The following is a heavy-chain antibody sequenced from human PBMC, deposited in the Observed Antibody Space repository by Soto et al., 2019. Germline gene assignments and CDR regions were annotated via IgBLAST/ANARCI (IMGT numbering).Heavy chain of an antibody. CDR3: ARELAPAAMADGFDI. V-gene: IGHV3-11*01. Sequence: LRLSCAASGFTFSDYYMTWIRQAPGKGLEWVSYISSSGSAIYYADSVKGRFTISRDNAKNSLYLQMNSLRAADTAVYFCARELAPAAMADGFDIWGQGTMVTVSS. D-gene: IGHD2-2*01. CDR2: ISSSGSAI. J-gene: IGHJ3*02. CDR1: GFTFSDYY.